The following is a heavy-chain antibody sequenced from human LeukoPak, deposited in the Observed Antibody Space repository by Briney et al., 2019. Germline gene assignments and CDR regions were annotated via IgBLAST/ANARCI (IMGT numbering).Heavy chain of an antibody. CDR1: GFTFSYHW. Sequence: PGGSLTLSCAASGFTFSYHWMTLVRQAPGKGLEWVANIKNDGAVKNYVDSVKGRFTISRDNAKNSLYLQMNSLRAEDTAVYYCAKDSYSKGDFWGQGVLVTVSS. J-gene: IGHJ4*02. CDR2: IKNDGAVK. CDR3: AKDSYSKGDF. V-gene: IGHV3-7*01. D-gene: IGHD6-13*01.